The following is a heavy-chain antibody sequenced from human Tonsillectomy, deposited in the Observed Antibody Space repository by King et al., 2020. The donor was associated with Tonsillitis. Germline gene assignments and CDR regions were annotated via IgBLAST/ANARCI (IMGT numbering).Heavy chain of an antibody. CDR2: IYSGGNT. V-gene: IGHV3-53*01. Sequence: VQLVESGGGLIQPGGSLRLSCAASGFTVSNSYLSWVRQAPGKGLEWISIIYSGGNTYYADSVKGRFTISRDNSNTLYLQMNSLRAEDTAVYYCARDLTVTTPWYFDLWGRGTLVTVSS. CDR3: ARDLTVTTPWYFDL. CDR1: GFTVSNSY. D-gene: IGHD4-17*01. J-gene: IGHJ2*01.